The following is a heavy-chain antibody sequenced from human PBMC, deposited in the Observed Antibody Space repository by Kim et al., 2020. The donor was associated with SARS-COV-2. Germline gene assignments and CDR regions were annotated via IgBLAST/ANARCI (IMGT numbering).Heavy chain of an antibody. V-gene: IGHV4-59*08. D-gene: IGHD3-9*01. CDR3: ARHLRRVDRVDY. Sequence: SETLSLTCTVSGGSISSYYWSWIRQPPGKGLEWIGYIYYSGSTNYNPSLKSRVTISVDTSKNQFSLKLSSVTAADTAVYYCARHLRRVDRVDYWGQGTLVTVSS. CDR1: GGSISSYY. CDR2: IYYSGST. J-gene: IGHJ4*02.